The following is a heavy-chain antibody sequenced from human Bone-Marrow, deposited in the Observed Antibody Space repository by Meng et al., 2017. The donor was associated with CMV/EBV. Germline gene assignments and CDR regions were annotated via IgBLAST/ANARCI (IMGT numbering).Heavy chain of an antibody. Sequence: SETLSLTCTVSGGSISSSSYYWGWIRQPPGKGLEWIGSIYYSGSTYYNPSLKSRVTISVDTSKNQFSLKLSSVTAADTAVYYWARTFNWNYDAFDIWGQGTMVTVS. CDR2: IYYSGST. CDR1: GGSISSSSYY. CDR3: ARTFNWNYDAFDI. V-gene: IGHV4-39*07. J-gene: IGHJ3*02. D-gene: IGHD1-7*01.